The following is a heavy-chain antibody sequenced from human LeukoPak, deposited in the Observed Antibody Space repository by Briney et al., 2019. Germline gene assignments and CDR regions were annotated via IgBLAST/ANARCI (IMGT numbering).Heavy chain of an antibody. CDR2: ISYDGSNK. Sequence: GGSLRLSCAASGFTFSSYAMHWVRQAPGKGLEWVAVISYDGSNKYYAGSVKGRFTISRDNSKNTLYLQMNSLRAEDTAVYYCARDLRDYWGQGTLVTVSS. D-gene: IGHD3-9*01. CDR1: GFTFSSYA. J-gene: IGHJ4*02. CDR3: ARDLRDY. V-gene: IGHV3-30-3*01.